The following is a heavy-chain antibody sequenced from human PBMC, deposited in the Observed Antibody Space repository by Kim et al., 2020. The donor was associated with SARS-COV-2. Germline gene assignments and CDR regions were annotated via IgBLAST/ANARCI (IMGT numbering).Heavy chain of an antibody. CDR3: AREGITMVRGVINYYYGMDV. Sequence: SVKVSCKASGGTFSSYAISWVRQAPGQGLEWMGGIIPIFGTANHAQKFQGRVTITADESTSTAYMELSSLRSEDTAVYYCAREGITMVRGVINYYYGMDVWGQGTTVTVSS. CDR1: GGTFSSYA. V-gene: IGHV1-69*13. D-gene: IGHD3-10*01. CDR2: IIPIFGTA. J-gene: IGHJ6*02.